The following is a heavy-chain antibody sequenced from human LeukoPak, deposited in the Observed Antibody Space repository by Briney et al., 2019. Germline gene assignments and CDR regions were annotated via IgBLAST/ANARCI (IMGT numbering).Heavy chain of an antibody. CDR1: GFTSSDYY. CDR2: ISSSSSTI. Sequence: GGSLRLSCAASGFTSSDYYMAWMRQAPGKGLEWVSYISSSSSTIYYADSVKGRFTISRDNAKNSLYLQMNSLRAEDTAVYYCARQWLVPIDYWGQGTLVTVSS. CDR3: ARQWLVPIDY. D-gene: IGHD6-19*01. J-gene: IGHJ4*02. V-gene: IGHV3-11*04.